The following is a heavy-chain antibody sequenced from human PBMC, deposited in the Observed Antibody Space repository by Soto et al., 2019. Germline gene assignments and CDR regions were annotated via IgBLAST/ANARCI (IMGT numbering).Heavy chain of an antibody. Sequence: QVHLVQSGAEVKKPGASVKVSCKASGYTFTSYDINWVRLATGQGLEWMGWMNPNSGNTAYAQTIQGRVTMTRDTSISTASMELSRLRSEDTAAYYCAMLKQDYAVAWGQGTLVTVSS. D-gene: IGHD3-16*01. V-gene: IGHV1-8*01. CDR3: AMLKQDYAVA. J-gene: IGHJ5*02. CDR2: MNPNSGNT. CDR1: GYTFTSYD.